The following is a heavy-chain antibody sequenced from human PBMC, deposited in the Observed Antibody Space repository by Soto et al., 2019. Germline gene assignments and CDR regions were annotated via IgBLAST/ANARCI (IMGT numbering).Heavy chain of an antibody. CDR3: GRARSYGYVDYSYGMDV. Sequence: PSETLSLTCTVSGGSISSYYWSWIRRPPGKGLEWIGYIYYSGSTNYNPSLKSRVTISVDTSKHQFSLKLSSLTAADTAAYYCGRARSYGYVDYSYGMDVWGQGTTVTVSS. D-gene: IGHD5-18*01. CDR1: GGSISSYY. CDR2: IYYSGST. J-gene: IGHJ6*02. V-gene: IGHV4-59*01.